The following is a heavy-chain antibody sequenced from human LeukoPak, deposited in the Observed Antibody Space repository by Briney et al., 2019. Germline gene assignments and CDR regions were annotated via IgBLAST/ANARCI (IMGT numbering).Heavy chain of an antibody. CDR2: ITSSSDYI. J-gene: IGHJ5*02. V-gene: IGHV3-21*01. D-gene: IGHD5-18*01. CDR3: AREFKSGYGMWA. Sequence: GGSLRLSCAASAFVFSNYSMNWVRQAPGKGLEWVSSITSSSDYIYYADSVKGRFTISRDNAENSLHLQMNSLRADDTAVYYCAREFKSGYGMWAWGQGTLVTVSS. CDR1: AFVFSNYS.